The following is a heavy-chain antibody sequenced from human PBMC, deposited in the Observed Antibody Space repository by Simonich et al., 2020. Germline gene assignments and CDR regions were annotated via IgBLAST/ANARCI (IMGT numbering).Heavy chain of an antibody. J-gene: IGHJ3*02. CDR3: AKDLGERITMIVVVIDAFDI. CDR2: ISGSGGST. CDR1: GFTFSSYA. V-gene: IGHV3-23*01. D-gene: IGHD3-22*01. Sequence: GGGLVQPGGSLRLSCAASGFTFSSYAMSWVRQAPGKGLEWVSAISGSGGSTYYADSVKGRFTISSDNSKNTLYLQMNSRRAEDTAVYYCAKDLGERITMIVVVIDAFDIWGQGTMVTVSS.